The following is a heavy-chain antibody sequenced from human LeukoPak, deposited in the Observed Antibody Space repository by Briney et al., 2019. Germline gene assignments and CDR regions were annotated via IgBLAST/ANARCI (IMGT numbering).Heavy chain of an antibody. V-gene: IGHV4-39*01. CDR1: GGSISSSSYY. Sequence: SETLSLTCTVSGGSISSSSYYWGWIRQPPGKGLEWIGSIYYSGSTYYNPSLKSRVTISVDTSKNQFSLKLSSVTAADTAVYYCAIFLSGGGRFGVVPNWGQGTLVTVSS. J-gene: IGHJ4*02. CDR3: AIFLSGGGRFGVVPN. D-gene: IGHD3-3*01. CDR2: IYYSGST.